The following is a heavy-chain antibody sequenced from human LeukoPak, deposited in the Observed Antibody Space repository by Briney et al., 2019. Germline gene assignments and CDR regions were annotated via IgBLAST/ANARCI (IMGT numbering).Heavy chain of an antibody. CDR1: AGSISSRVYY. D-gene: IGHD3-22*01. CDR3: ARPRDYYLKDSFDI. V-gene: IGHV4-39*01. Sequence: SETLSLTCSVSAGSISSRVYYWGWIRQPPGKGLEWIGSTSYSGNIYYNLSLKSRVTISVDTSKNQFSLKLSSVTAADTAMYYCARPRDYYLKDSFDIWGQGTMVTVSS. CDR2: TSYSGNI. J-gene: IGHJ3*02.